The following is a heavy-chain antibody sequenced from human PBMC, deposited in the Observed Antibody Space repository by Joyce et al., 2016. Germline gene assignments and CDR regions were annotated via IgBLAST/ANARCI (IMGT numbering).Heavy chain of an antibody. CDR2: INAGTGYR. Sequence: QVQLVQSGAEVKEPGASVKVSCKVSGYTFGRYGIHWLRQAPGQSLEWMGCINAGTGYRSYSQSFQGRVIIGRDTSASTGYMELISLTSEDTAVYYCARKDIISWRYGLDVWGQGTTVIVSS. J-gene: IGHJ6*02. CDR1: GYTFGRYG. D-gene: IGHD6-13*01. CDR3: ARKDIISWRYGLDV. V-gene: IGHV1-3*01.